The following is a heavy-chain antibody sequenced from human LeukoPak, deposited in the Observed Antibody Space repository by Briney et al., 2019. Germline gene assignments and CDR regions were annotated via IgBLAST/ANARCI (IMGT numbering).Heavy chain of an antibody. CDR3: VKDKTDFWSGYFDY. Sequence: PGGSLRLSCAASGFTFRTYWMTWVRQAPGKGLEWVANINLDGSEKYYVDSVKGRFSISRDNAKNSLYLQMNSLRSEDMALYYCVKDKTDFWSGYFDYWGQGTLVTVSS. CDR1: GFTFRTYW. J-gene: IGHJ4*02. D-gene: IGHD3-3*01. CDR2: INLDGSEK. V-gene: IGHV3-7*03.